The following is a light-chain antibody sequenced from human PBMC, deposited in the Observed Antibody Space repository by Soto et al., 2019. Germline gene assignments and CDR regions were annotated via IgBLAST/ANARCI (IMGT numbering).Light chain of an antibody. Sequence: EIVMTQSPATLSVSPGERATLSCRASQSVSSNLAWYQQKPGQAPRLLIYGASIRATGIPARFSGSGYGTEFTLTISSLQSEDFAVYYCQQYNNWPPWTFGQGHKVDIK. CDR2: GAS. CDR1: QSVSSN. CDR3: QQYNNWPPWT. V-gene: IGKV3D-15*01. J-gene: IGKJ1*01.